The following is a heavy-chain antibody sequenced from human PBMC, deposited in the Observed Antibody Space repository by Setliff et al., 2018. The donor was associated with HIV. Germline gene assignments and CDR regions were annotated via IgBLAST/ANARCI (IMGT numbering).Heavy chain of an antibody. J-gene: IGHJ4*02. CDR2: IHYSGTT. CDR3: ARGRTGHDY. Sequence: SETLSLTCAVSGGSFNRNDWWSWVRQFPGKGLEWIGSIHYSGTTNYNPSLKSRLTISIDTSKTQFSLKLSSLTAADTAVYYCARGRTGHDYWGQGTLVTSPQ. V-gene: IGHV4-4*02. CDR1: GGSFNRNDW.